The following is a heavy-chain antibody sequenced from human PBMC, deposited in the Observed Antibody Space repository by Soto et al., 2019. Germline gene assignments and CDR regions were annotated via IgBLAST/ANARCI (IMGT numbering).Heavy chain of an antibody. J-gene: IGHJ4*02. D-gene: IGHD3-16*01. CDR1: GGSISSGGYY. V-gene: IGHV4-31*03. CDR2: IYYSGST. Sequence: PSETLSLTCTVSGGSISSGGYYWSWIRQHPGKGLEWIGYIYYSGSTYYNPSLKSRVTISVDTSKNQFSLKLSSVTAADTAVYYCARAYSTDDEENFDYWGQGTLVTVSS. CDR3: ARAYSTDDEENFDY.